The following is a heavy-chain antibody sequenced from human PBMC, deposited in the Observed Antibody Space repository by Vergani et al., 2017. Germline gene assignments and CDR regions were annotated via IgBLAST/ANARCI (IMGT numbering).Heavy chain of an antibody. Sequence: EVQLVESGGGLVKPGGSLRLSCAASGFTFSNAWMSWVRQAPGKGLEWVGRLKSKTDGGTTDYAAPVKGRFTISRDDSKNTLYLQMNSLKTEDTAVYYCTTDLNYGERVDYWGQGTLVTVSS. CDR3: TTDLNYGERVDY. CDR1: GFTFSNAW. V-gene: IGHV3-15*01. D-gene: IGHD4-17*01. CDR2: LKSKTDGGTT. J-gene: IGHJ4*02.